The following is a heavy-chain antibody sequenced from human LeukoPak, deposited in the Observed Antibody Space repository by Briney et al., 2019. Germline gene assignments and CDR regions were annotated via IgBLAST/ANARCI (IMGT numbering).Heavy chain of an antibody. Sequence: SETLSPTCAVYGGSFSGYYWSWIRQPPGKGLEWIGEINHSGSTNYNPSLKSRVTISVDTSKNQFSLKLSSVTAADTAVYYCARAVVVAAEYYYYYYMDVWGKGTTVTVSS. CDR3: ARAVVVAAEYYYYYYMDV. V-gene: IGHV4-34*01. D-gene: IGHD2-15*01. CDR1: GGSFSGYY. CDR2: INHSGST. J-gene: IGHJ6*03.